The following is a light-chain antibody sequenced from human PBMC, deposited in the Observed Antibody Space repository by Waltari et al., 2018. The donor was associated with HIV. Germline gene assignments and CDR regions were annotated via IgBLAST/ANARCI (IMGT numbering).Light chain of an antibody. Sequence: QSVMTQPPSFSAAPGQKVTISCSGGLPNVGENSVSWYQQVPGEAPKLLMYENNKRPSGIPDRFSGSKSGTSATLDITGLQTGDEADYYCGTWDSSLSAYVFGTGTKVPVL. CDR2: ENN. J-gene: IGLJ1*01. CDR3: GTWDSSLSAYV. V-gene: IGLV1-51*02. CDR1: LPNVGENS.